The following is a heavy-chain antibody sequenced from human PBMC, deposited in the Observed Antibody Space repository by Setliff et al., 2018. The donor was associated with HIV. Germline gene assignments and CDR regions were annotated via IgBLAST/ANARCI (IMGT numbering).Heavy chain of an antibody. V-gene: IGHV3-48*04. CDR1: GFTFSSYS. CDR2: ISSSGNTI. D-gene: IGHD3-10*01. CDR3: AYYSLGSFYLGYYYYHGMDV. J-gene: IGHJ6*02. Sequence: PGGSLRLSCAASGFTFSSYSMNWVRQAPGKGLEWVSHISSSGNTIYYADSVRGRFTISRDNAKNSLYLQMIGLRAEDTAVYYCAYYSLGSFYLGYYYYHGMDVWGLGTTVTVSS.